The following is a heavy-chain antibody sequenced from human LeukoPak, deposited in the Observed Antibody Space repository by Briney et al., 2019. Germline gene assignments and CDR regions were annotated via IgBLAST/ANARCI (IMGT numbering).Heavy chain of an antibody. CDR2: IHPDGSST. CDR3: AAYYYDSGEGSAFDI. CDR1: GFTFSRYW. J-gene: IGHJ3*02. Sequence: GGSLRLSCAASGFTFSRYWMHWVRQAPGKGLVWVSRIHPDGSSTSYADSVKGRFTISRDNAKNTLYLQMNNLRAEDTALYYCAAYYYDSGEGSAFDIWGQGTMVTVSS. D-gene: IGHD3-22*01. V-gene: IGHV3-74*01.